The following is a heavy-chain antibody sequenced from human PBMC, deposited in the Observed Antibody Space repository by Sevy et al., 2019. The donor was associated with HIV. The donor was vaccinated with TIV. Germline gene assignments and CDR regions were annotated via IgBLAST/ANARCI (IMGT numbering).Heavy chain of an antibody. CDR1: GFTFSRFG. Sequence: GGSLRLSCAVSGFTFSRFGMHWVRQAPGKGLEWVAVISYDGNDKHYAESVKGRFTISRDNSKNTLHLEMNSLRAEDTAVYYCARDQQITIVGEITDYYFCYGMDVWGQGTTVTVSS. J-gene: IGHJ6*02. D-gene: IGHD3-3*01. V-gene: IGHV3-30*04. CDR2: ISYDGNDK. CDR3: ARDQQITIVGEITDYYFCYGMDV.